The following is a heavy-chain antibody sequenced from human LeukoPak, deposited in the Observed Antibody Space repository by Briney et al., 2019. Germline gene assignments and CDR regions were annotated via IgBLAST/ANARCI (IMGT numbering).Heavy chain of an antibody. Sequence: PSETLSLICAVYGGSFSGYYWSWIRQPPGKGLEWIGEINHSGSTNYNPSLKSRVTISVDTSKNQFSLKLSSVTAADTAVYYCARAVGDFWSGYYEDQGYFDLWGRGTLVTVSS. D-gene: IGHD3-3*01. CDR1: GGSFSGYY. V-gene: IGHV4-34*01. CDR2: INHSGST. CDR3: ARAVGDFWSGYYEDQGYFDL. J-gene: IGHJ2*01.